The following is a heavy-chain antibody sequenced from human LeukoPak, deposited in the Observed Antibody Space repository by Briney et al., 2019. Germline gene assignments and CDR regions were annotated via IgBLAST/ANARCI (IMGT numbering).Heavy chain of an antibody. CDR1: GFTFSSYS. V-gene: IGHV3-21*01. CDR3: ARPSGEGYYYYYMDV. D-gene: IGHD2-15*01. J-gene: IGHJ6*03. CDR2: ISSSSSYI. Sequence: GGSLRLSCAASGFTFSSYSMNWVRQAPGKGLEWVSSISSSSSYIYYADSVKGRFTISRDNAKNSLYLQMNSLRAEDTAVYYCARPSGEGYYYYYMDVWGKGTTVTVSS.